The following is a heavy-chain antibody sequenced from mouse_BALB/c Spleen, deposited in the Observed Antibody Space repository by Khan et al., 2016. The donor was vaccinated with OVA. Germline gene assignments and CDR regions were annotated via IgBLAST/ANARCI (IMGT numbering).Heavy chain of an antibody. CDR2: INTHSGVP. V-gene: IGHV9-4*02. CDR3: ARGGAAYYRNDGGAMEY. CDR1: GYTFTTAG. D-gene: IGHD2-14*01. Sequence: QIQLVQSGPELKKPGETVRISCKASGYTFTTAGIQWVQKMPGKGLEWIGWINTHSGVPKYAEDFKGRFAFSLEISVNTAYLQITNLKNEDTATYCCARGGAAYYRNDGGAMEYWGQGTSGTVSS. J-gene: IGHJ4*01.